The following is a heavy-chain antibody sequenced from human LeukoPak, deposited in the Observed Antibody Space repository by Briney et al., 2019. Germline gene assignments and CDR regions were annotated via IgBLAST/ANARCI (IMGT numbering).Heavy chain of an antibody. Sequence: SQTLSLTCTVSGGSISSSSYYWGWIRQPPGKGLEWIGSIYYSGSTYYNPSLKSRVTISVDTSKNQFSLKLSSVTAADTAVYYCARLSVGATHYFDYWGQGTLVTVSS. V-gene: IGHV4-39*01. CDR3: ARLSVGATHYFDY. D-gene: IGHD1-26*01. CDR2: IYYSGST. J-gene: IGHJ4*02. CDR1: GGSISSSSYY.